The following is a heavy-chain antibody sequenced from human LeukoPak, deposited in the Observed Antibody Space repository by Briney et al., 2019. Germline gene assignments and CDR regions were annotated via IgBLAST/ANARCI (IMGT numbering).Heavy chain of an antibody. V-gene: IGHV4-34*01. J-gene: IGHJ6*02. CDR1: GGSFSGYY. D-gene: IGHD2-2*01. CDR2: INHSGST. Sequence: SETLSLTCAVYGGSFSGYYWSWIRQPPGKGLEWIGEINHSGSTNYNPSLKSRVTISVDTSKNQFSLKLSSVTAADTAVYYRARTLINYCSSTSCFNAGFFYYYYGMDVWGQGTTVIVSS. CDR3: ARTLINYCSSTSCFNAGFFYYYYGMDV.